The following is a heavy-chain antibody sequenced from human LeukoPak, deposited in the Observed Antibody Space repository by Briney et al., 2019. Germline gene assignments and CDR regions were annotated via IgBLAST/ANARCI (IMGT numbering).Heavy chain of an antibody. V-gene: IGHV3-66*01. D-gene: IGHD2-21*02. CDR3: ACRVGTSGS. Sequence: GGSLRLSCAASGLTVDSVYMNWVRQAPGKGLEWISLIYTGGATRYAASVNGRFIISRDNSRNTVHLQMISLRAEDTAIYYCACRVGTSGSWGQGTLVTVSS. J-gene: IGHJ5*02. CDR2: IYTGGAT. CDR1: GLTVDSVY.